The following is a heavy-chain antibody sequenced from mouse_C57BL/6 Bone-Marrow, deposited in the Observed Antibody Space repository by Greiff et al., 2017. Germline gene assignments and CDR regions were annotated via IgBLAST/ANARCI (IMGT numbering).Heavy chain of an antibody. V-gene: IGHV1-18*01. Sequence: DVQLQESGPELVKPGASVKIPCKASGYTFTDYNMDWVKQSHGKSLEWIGDINPNNGGTIYNQKFKGKATLTVDKSSSTAYMELRSLTSEDTAVYYCARGPIYYDYDDWYFDVWGTGTTVTVSS. J-gene: IGHJ1*03. CDR1: GYTFTDYN. D-gene: IGHD2-4*01. CDR3: ARGPIYYDYDDWYFDV. CDR2: INPNNGGT.